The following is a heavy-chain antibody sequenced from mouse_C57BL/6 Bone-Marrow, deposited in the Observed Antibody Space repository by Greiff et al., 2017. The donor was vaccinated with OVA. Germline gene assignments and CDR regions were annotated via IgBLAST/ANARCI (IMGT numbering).Heavy chain of an antibody. CDR2: IHPNSGST. D-gene: IGHD2-4*01. Sequence: QVQLQQPGAELVKPGASVKLSCKASGYTFTSYWMHWVKQRPGQGLEWIGMIHPNSGSTNYNEKFKSKATLTVDKSSSTAYMQLTSLTSEDAAVYYCASPYYYDYDGGAWFAYWGQGTLVTVSA. V-gene: IGHV1-64*01. J-gene: IGHJ3*01. CDR1: GYTFTSYW. CDR3: ASPYYYDYDGGAWFAY.